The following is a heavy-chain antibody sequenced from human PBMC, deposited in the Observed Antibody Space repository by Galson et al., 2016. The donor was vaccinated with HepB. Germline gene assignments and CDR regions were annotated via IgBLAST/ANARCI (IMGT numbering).Heavy chain of an antibody. CDR3: ARLRRIVTTGSWSSPSYFDY. CDR2: IDPRSGGT. CDR1: GYILTGYY. Sequence: SVKVSCKASGYILTGYYVHWVRQAPGHGLEWMGWIDPRSGGTIYAENFQGRVTMTRDTSINTAYMELSRLRSADTAVYYCARLRRIVTTGSWSSPSYFDYWGQGTLVTVSS. J-gene: IGHJ4*02. D-gene: IGHD1-26*01. V-gene: IGHV1-2*02.